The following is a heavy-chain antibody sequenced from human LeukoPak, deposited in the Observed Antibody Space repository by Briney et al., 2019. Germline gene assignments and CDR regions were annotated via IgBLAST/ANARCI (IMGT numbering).Heavy chain of an antibody. CDR1: GGTFSSYA. Sequence: ASVKVSCKASGGTFSSYAISWVRQAPGQGLEWMGRIIPILGIANYAQKFQGRVTITADKSTSTAYMELSSLRSEDTAVYYCARRLYCTGGVCYRQGAFDIWGQGTMVTVSS. CDR2: IIPILGIA. CDR3: ARRLYCTGGVCYRQGAFDI. V-gene: IGHV1-69*04. D-gene: IGHD2-8*02. J-gene: IGHJ3*02.